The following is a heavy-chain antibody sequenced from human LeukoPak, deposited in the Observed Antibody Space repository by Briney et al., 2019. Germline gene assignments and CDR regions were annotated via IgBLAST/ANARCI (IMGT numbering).Heavy chain of an antibody. V-gene: IGHV3-30*03. Sequence: GGSLRLSCAASGFTFSSYSMNWVRQAPGKGLEWVAVISYDGSNKYYADSVKGRFTISRDNSKNTLYLQMNSLRAEDTAVYYCVRGVKDYYDSSGDYFDYWGQGTLVTVSS. CDR1: GFTFSSYS. D-gene: IGHD3-22*01. CDR3: VRGVKDYYDSSGDYFDY. CDR2: ISYDGSNK. J-gene: IGHJ4*02.